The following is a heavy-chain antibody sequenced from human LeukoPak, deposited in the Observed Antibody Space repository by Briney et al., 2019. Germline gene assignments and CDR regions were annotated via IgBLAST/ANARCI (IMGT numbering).Heavy chain of an antibody. V-gene: IGHV4-34*01. D-gene: IGHD6-13*01. CDR2: IYYTGST. Sequence: PSETLSLTCAVYGGSFSGYYWSWIRQPPGKGLEWIGSIYYTGSTYYNVSLKSRVTMSIDTSKSQFSLKLSSVTAPDTAVYYCARRSSWSFDFWGQGTLVTVSS. J-gene: IGHJ4*02. CDR3: ARRSSWSFDF. CDR1: GGSFSGYY.